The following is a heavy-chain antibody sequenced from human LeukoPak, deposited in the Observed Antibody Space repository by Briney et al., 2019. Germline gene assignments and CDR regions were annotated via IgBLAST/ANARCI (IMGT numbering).Heavy chain of an antibody. D-gene: IGHD3-16*01. V-gene: IGHV3-23*01. CDR2: ISGSGDST. J-gene: IGHJ4*02. Sequence: GGSLRLSCAASGFTFSNYAMPWVRQAPGKGLEWVSTISGSGDSTYYSDSVKGRSTISRDNSENTLYLQLNSLRAEDTAMYYCAKGGWGTVLDYWGQGTLVTVSP. CDR1: GFTFSNYA. CDR3: AKGGWGTVLDY.